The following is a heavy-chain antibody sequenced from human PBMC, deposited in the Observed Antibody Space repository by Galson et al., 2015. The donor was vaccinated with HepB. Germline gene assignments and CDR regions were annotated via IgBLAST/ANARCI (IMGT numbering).Heavy chain of an antibody. J-gene: IGHJ5*02. CDR2: TSYDGSKK. V-gene: IGHV3-30*03. CDR3: ARDSAYFSGDYIVVYHSDL. D-gene: IGHD4-17*01. Sequence: SLRLSCAASGFDFTSCGMHWVRQAPGKGLEWLTVTSYDGSKKFYADSVKDRFTISRDNPKKTLFLEMNSLRPADTAVYFCARDSAYFSGDYIVVYHSDLWGPGTLATVSS. CDR1: GFDFTSCG.